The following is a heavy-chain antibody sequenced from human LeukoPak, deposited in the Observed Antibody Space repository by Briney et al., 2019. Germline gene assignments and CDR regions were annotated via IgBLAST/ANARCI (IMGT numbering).Heavy chain of an antibody. CDR1: GFSFSNSA. D-gene: IGHD3-3*01. V-gene: IGHV1-58*01. Sequence: ASVTVSCKASGFSFSNSAVQWVRQARGQRLEWVGWIVVGSGTTDYAQKFQDRVTFTRDMATDTTYMELRGLISDDTAVYYCGAAIFGEPILGFDPWGQGSLVTVSS. CDR2: IVVGSGTT. J-gene: IGHJ5*02. CDR3: GAAIFGEPILGFDP.